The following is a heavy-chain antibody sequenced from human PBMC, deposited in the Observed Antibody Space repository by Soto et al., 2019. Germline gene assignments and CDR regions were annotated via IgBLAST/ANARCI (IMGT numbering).Heavy chain of an antibody. D-gene: IGHD3-16*01. CDR1: GGSISSSSYY. V-gene: IGHV4-39*01. Sequence: QLQLQESGPGLVKPSETLSLTCTVSGGSISSSSYYWGWIRQPPGKGLEWIGSIYYSGSTYYNPSLKSRVTISVDTSKNQFSLKLSSVTAADTAVYYCARQRYVWGSYQWFDPWGQGTLVTVSS. CDR3: ARQRYVWGSYQWFDP. CDR2: IYYSGST. J-gene: IGHJ5*02.